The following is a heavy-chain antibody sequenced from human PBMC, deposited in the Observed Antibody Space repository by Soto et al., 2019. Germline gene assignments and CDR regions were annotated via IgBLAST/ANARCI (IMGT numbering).Heavy chain of an antibody. J-gene: IGHJ4*02. CDR2: FDPEDGET. D-gene: IGHD2-15*01. Sequence: ASVKVSCKVSGYTLTELSMRWVRQAPGKGLEWMGGFDPEDGETIYAQKFQGRVTMTEDTSTDTAYMELSSLRSEDTAVYYCATDYPQYCSGGSCYSGYWGQGTLVTVSS. CDR3: ATDYPQYCSGGSCYSGY. V-gene: IGHV1-24*01. CDR1: GYTLTELS.